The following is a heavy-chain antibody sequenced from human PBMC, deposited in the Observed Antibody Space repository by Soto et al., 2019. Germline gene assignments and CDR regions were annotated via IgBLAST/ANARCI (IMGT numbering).Heavy chain of an antibody. CDR1: GGSFSGYY. D-gene: IGHD6-6*01. CDR3: ARGDAQLVFGMDV. Sequence: QVQLQQWGAGLLKPSETLSLTCAVYGGSFSGYYWSWIRQPPGKGLEWIGEINHSGSTNYNPSLKSRVTISVDTSKNQFSLKLSSVTAADTAVYYCARGDAQLVFGMDVWGQGTTVTVSS. J-gene: IGHJ6*02. V-gene: IGHV4-34*01. CDR2: INHSGST.